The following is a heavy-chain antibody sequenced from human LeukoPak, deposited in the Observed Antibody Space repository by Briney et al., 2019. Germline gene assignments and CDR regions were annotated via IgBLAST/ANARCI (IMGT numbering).Heavy chain of an antibody. Sequence: SETLSLTCAVYGGSFSGYYWSWIRQPPGKGLEWIGEINHSGSTNYNPSLKSRVTISVDTSKNQFSLKLSSVTAADTAVYYCARDDGRYYYDSSGYPGDGAFDIWGQGTMVTVSS. V-gene: IGHV4-34*01. CDR3: ARDDGRYYYDSSGYPGDGAFDI. CDR2: INHSGST. J-gene: IGHJ3*02. CDR1: GGSFSGYY. D-gene: IGHD3-22*01.